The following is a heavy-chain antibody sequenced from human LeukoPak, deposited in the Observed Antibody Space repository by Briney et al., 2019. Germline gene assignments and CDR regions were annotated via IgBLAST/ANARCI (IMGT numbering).Heavy chain of an antibody. J-gene: IGHJ4*02. V-gene: IGHV4-39*01. D-gene: IGHD6-6*01. CDR1: GGSISSSSYY. Sequence: PSETLSLTCTVSGGSISSSSYYWGWIRQPPGKGLEWIGSIYYSGSTYYNPSLKSRVTISVDTSKNQFSLKLSSVTAADKAVYYCARLSSFHFDYWGQGTLVTVSS. CDR2: IYYSGST. CDR3: ARLSSFHFDY.